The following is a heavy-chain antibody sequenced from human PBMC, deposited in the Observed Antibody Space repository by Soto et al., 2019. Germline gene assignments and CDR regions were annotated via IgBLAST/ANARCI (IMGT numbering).Heavy chain of an antibody. D-gene: IGHD3-22*01. CDR1: GFTFSSYA. CDR3: AKDEGSYYDSSGYYRY. J-gene: IGHJ4*02. CDR2: ISGSGGST. V-gene: IGHV3-23*01. Sequence: GESLKISCAASGFTFSSYAMSWVRQAPGKGLEWVSAISGSGGSTYYADSVKGRFTISRDNSKNTLYLQMNSLRAEDTAVYYCAKDEGSYYDSSGYYRYWGQGTLVTVSS.